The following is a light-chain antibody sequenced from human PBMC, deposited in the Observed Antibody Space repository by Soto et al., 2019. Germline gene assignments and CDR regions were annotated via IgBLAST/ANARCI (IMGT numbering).Light chain of an antibody. Sequence: IQLTQTPSSLSAAVGERGTSTCQASQGISSYLDWYQQKPGKAPKLLIYAASTLQSGVPSRFSGSGSGTDFTLTISSLQPEDFATYYCQQLDSYPLTLGGGTKVDIK. J-gene: IGKJ4*01. CDR1: QGISSY. V-gene: IGKV1-9*01. CDR3: QQLDSYPLT. CDR2: AAS.